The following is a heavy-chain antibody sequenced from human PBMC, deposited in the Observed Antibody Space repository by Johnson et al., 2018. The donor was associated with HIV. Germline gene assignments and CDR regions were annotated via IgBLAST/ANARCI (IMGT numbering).Heavy chain of an antibody. V-gene: IGHV3-20*04. D-gene: IGHD6-13*01. Sequence: EKLVESGGGVVQPGGSLRLSCAASGFTFSSYGMHWVRQAPGKGLEWVSGINWNGGSTGYVDSVKGRFTISRDNAKNSLYLQMNSLRAEDTALYYCARVRTAAGFDAFDIWGQGTMVTVSS. CDR1: GFTFSSYG. J-gene: IGHJ3*02. CDR3: ARVRTAAGFDAFDI. CDR2: INWNGGST.